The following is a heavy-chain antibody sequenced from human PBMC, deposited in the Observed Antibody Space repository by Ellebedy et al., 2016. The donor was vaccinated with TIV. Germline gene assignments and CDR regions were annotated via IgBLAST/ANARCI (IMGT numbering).Heavy chain of an antibody. CDR1: GGTFSSYA. CDR3: ARESTSLGGKRYFDY. Sequence: SVKVSCKASGGTFSSYAISWVRQAPGQGLEWMGGIIPILCIANYAQKFQGRVTITADKSTSTAYMELSSLRSEDTAVYYCARESTSLGGKRYFDYWGQGTLVTVSS. J-gene: IGHJ4*02. D-gene: IGHD4-23*01. V-gene: IGHV1-69*10. CDR2: IIPILCIA.